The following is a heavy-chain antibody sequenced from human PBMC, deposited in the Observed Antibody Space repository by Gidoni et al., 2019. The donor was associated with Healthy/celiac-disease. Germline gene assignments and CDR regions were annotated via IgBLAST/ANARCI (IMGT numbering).Heavy chain of an antibody. CDR3: CPEQLVLY. CDR1: GLTFGDDA. D-gene: IGHD6-6*01. Sequence: EVQLVESGGRLVQHGRSLRLPCTACGLTFGDDAMSWFRQAPGKGLEWISFIRSKAYGGTTEYSASVKGRFTISRDDSKSIAYLQMNSLETEDTAVYYCCPEQLVLYWGQGTLVTVSS. V-gene: IGHV3-49*03. J-gene: IGHJ4*02. CDR2: IRSKAYGGTT.